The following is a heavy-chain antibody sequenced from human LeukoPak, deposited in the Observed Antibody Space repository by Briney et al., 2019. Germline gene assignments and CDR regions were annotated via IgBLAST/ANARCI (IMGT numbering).Heavy chain of an antibody. D-gene: IGHD2-21*01. J-gene: IGHJ4*02. CDR2: IYENGGTT. Sequence: GGSLRLSCVGSGFTFRSHAMSWLRHAPEKGLEFVSGIYENGGTTYYADSVKGRFSISRDNSKNTLYLQMDSLRGEDTAVYYCAKDFRIGYSAHFDYWGQGALVTVSS. CDR3: AKDFRIGYSAHFDY. V-gene: IGHV3-23*01. CDR1: GFTFRSHA.